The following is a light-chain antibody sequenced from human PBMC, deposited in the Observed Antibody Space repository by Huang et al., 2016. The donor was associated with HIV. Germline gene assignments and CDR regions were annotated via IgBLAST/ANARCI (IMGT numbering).Light chain of an antibody. V-gene: IGKV3-15*01. CDR2: GAS. CDR1: QSISNN. J-gene: IGKJ2*03. Sequence: EIVMTQSPATRSVSPGLRATLSCRASQSISNNLAWYQQQPGQAPRLLISGASTRATGIPARFSGSGSGTEFTLTISSLQSEDVAVYYCQQYNNWRTYSFGQGTKLEIK. CDR3: QQYNNWRTYS.